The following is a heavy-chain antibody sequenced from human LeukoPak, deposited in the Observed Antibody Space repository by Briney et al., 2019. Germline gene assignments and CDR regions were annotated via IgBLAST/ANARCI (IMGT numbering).Heavy chain of an antibody. Sequence: GGSLRLSCAAPGFTFRNSAMSWVRQAPGTGLEWVSSIGGHVHSTYYADSVIGRFTISRDDSKNTLYLQMNSLRANDTAIYYCANHRTPDRYHWNYFDYWGQGTLVTVSS. D-gene: IGHD1-20*01. CDR2: IGGHVHST. CDR1: GFTFRNSA. CDR3: ANHRTPDRYHWNYFDY. V-gene: IGHV3-23*01. J-gene: IGHJ4*02.